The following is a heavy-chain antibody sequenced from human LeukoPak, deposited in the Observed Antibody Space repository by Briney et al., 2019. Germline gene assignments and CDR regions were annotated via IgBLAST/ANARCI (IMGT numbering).Heavy chain of an antibody. D-gene: IGHD1-1*01. J-gene: IGHJ4*02. CDR3: ARHLSGTTMSHYFDF. V-gene: IGHV4-39*01. Sequence: KTSETLSLTCSVSGGSISSGRNYWGWIRQSPGKGLEWIASIYSSGNTHSYPSLKSRVSISVDTSKNQVSLKLYSVTASDAAIYYCARHLSGTTMSHYFDFWGQGTLVTVSS. CDR2: IYSSGNT. CDR1: GGSISSGRNY.